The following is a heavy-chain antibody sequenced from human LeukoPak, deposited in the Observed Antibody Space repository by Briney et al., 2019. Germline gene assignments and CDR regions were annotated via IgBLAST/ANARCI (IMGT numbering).Heavy chain of an antibody. J-gene: IGHJ4*02. Sequence: SETLFLTCTVSGGSISSSSYYWGWIRQPPGKGLEWIGSIYYSGSTYYNPSLKSRVTISVDTSKNQFSLKLSSVTAADTAVYYCARHVGYCSGGSCYPEYYFDYWGQGTLVTVSS. V-gene: IGHV4-39*01. D-gene: IGHD2-15*01. CDR2: IYYSGST. CDR1: GGSISSSSYY. CDR3: ARHVGYCSGGSCYPEYYFDY.